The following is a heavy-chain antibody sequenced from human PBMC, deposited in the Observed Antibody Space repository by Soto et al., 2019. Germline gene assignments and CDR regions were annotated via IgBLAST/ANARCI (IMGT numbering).Heavy chain of an antibody. CDR2: INPKSGST. CDR1: GYTFVDHY. V-gene: IGHV1-46*01. CDR3: ARAGIAYCTSTTCYLYYYVMDV. D-gene: IGHD2-2*01. J-gene: IGHJ6*02. Sequence: ASVKVSCKTSGYTFVDHYLYWVRQVPGQGLEWMGIINPKSGSTTYAEKFQGRVTMTRDTSTNTVYMELTSLTSGDTAVYYCARAGIAYCTSTTCYLYYYVMDVWGQGTTVTVSS.